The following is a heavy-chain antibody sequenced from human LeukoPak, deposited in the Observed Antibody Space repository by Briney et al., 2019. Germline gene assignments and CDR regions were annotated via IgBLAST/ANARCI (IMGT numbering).Heavy chain of an antibody. J-gene: IGHJ4*02. CDR3: ARDWGRDSSGYYLFTFDY. D-gene: IGHD3-22*01. CDR2: ISSSSSTI. Sequence: GGSLRLSCAASGFTFSSYSMNWVRQAPGKGLEWASYISSSSSTIYYADSVKGRFTISRDNAKNSLYLQMNSLRAEDTAVYYCARDWGRDSSGYYLFTFDYWGQGTLVTVSS. CDR1: GFTFSSYS. V-gene: IGHV3-48*01.